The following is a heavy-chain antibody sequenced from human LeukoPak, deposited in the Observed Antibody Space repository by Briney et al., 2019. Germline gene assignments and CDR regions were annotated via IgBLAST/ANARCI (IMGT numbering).Heavy chain of an antibody. CDR1: GFTFSSYG. J-gene: IGHJ1*01. D-gene: IGHD3-22*01. CDR2: ISGSGGST. Sequence: AGTLRLSCAVSGFTFSSYGMSWVRHAQGQGLERDSAISGSGGSTYYADSVKGRFTISRDNSKNTLYLQMNSRRAEDTAVYYCARVYSSGYPLQHWGQGTLVTVSS. V-gene: IGHV3-23*01. CDR3: ARVYSSGYPLQH.